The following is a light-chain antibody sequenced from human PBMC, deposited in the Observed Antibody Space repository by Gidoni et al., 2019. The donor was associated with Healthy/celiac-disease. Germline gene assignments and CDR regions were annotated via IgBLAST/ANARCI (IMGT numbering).Light chain of an antibody. J-gene: IGKJ4*01. CDR2: DAS. V-gene: IGKV1-39*01. CDR1: QSISSY. Sequence: DIQMTQSPSSLSASVGDRVTITCRASQSISSYLNWYQQKPGKAPKLLIYDASSLQSGVPSRFSGSGSGTDVTLTISSLQPEDFATYYYQQSYSTPPLTFGGGTKVEIK. CDR3: QQSYSTPPLT.